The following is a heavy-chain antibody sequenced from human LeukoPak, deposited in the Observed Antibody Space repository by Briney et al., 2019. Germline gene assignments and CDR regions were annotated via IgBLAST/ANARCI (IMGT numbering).Heavy chain of an antibody. CDR2: ISAYNGNT. J-gene: IGHJ4*02. CDR3: ARDLGMVRGVIITPTFDY. V-gene: IGHV1-18*01. D-gene: IGHD3-10*01. Sequence: GASVKVSCKASGYTFTSYGISWVRQAPGQGLEWMGWISAYNGNTNYAQKLQGRVTMTTDTSTSTAYMELRSLRSDDTAVYYCARDLGMVRGVIITPTFDYWGQGTLVTVSS. CDR1: GYTFTSYG.